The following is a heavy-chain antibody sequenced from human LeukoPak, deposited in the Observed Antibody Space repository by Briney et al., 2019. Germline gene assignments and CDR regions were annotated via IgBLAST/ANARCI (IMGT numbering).Heavy chain of an antibody. J-gene: IGHJ4*02. D-gene: IGHD6-13*01. Sequence: ASVKVSCKASGYTFTSYDINWVRQATGQGLEWRGWMNPNSGNTGYAKKFQGRVTMTRNTSISTAYMELSSLRSEDTAVYSCATVSSSSWYYFDSWGQGTLVTVSS. CDR2: MNPNSGNT. V-gene: IGHV1-8*01. CDR1: GYTFTSYD. CDR3: ATVSSSSWYYFDS.